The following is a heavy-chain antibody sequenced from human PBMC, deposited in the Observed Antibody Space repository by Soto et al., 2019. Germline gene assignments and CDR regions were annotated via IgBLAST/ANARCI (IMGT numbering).Heavy chain of an antibody. J-gene: IGHJ4*02. Sequence: PGGSLRLSCATSGFMFSSYSMHWFRQTPGKGLEWVAATSRDAVTKLYADSVEGRFAISRDNSRNTLYLQMDSLRVGDTGVYYCAREPVTTKWYFDNWGQGIPVTVS. CDR3: AREPVTTKWYFDN. CDR2: TSRDAVTK. D-gene: IGHD1-1*01. CDR1: GFMFSSYS. V-gene: IGHV3-30*09.